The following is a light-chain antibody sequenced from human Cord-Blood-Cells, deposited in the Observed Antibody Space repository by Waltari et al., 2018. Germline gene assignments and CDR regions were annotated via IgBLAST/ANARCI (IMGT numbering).Light chain of an antibody. CDR3: CSYAGSYTVV. V-gene: IGLV2-11*01. CDR2: DVS. CDR1: SSDVGGYNY. J-gene: IGLJ2*01. Sequence: QSALTQPRSVSGSPGQSVTISCTGTSSDVGGYNYVSWYQQHPGKAPKLMIYDVSKRPSGVPDLFSGTKSDNTASLTISVLQAEDEADYYCCSYAGSYTVVFGGGTKLTVL.